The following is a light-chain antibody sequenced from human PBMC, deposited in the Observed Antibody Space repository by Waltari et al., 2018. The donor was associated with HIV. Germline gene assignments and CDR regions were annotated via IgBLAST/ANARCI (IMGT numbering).Light chain of an antibody. CDR3: QQYLSAPFT. J-gene: IGKJ2*01. Sequence: DIVMTQSPDSLAVALGERATINCQSSQSVLYSSNNENYLAWYQQKPGQPPRLLICWASTRESGVPDRFSGSGSGTDFTRTISSLQAEDVAIYYCQQYLSAPFTFGQGSKLEIK. CDR1: QSVLYSSNNENY. V-gene: IGKV4-1*01. CDR2: WAS.